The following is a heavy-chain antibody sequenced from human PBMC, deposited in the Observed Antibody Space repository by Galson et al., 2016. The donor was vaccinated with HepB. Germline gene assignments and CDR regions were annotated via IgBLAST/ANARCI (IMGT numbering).Heavy chain of an antibody. J-gene: IGHJ5*02. CDR3: ARDRVTAPGTGWFDP. D-gene: IGHD6-13*01. Sequence: SLRLSCAASGFTFSNYAMHWVRQAPGKGLEWVAIISYDGSNKYYADSVKGRFTISRDNSKNMLYLQMNSLRPEDTAVYYCARDRVTAPGTGWFDPWGQGTLVTVSS. CDR2: ISYDGSNK. CDR1: GFTFSNYA. V-gene: IGHV3-30-3*01.